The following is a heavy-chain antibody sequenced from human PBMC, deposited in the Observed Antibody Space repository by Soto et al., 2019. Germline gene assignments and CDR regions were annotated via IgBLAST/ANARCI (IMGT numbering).Heavy chain of an antibody. D-gene: IGHD2-2*02. Sequence: PGGSLRLSCAASGLTFSNAWMSWVRQAPGKGLEWVGRIKSKTDGGTTDYAAPVKGRFTISRDDSKNTLYLQMNSLKTEDTAVCYCTTRPPNGAAAIKDFDYWGQGTLVTVSS. J-gene: IGHJ4*02. CDR3: TTRPPNGAAAIKDFDY. CDR2: IKSKTDGGTT. CDR1: GLTFSNAW. V-gene: IGHV3-15*01.